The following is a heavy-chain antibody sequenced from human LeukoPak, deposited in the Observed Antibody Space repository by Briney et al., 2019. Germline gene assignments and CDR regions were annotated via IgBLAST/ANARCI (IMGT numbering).Heavy chain of an antibody. V-gene: IGHV4-34*01. CDR1: GGSFSGYN. J-gene: IGHJ3*02. Sequence: SETLSLTCAVYGGSFSGYNWTWIRQPPGKGLEWIGEINHSGSTDYNLSLKSRVTISVDRSKNQFSLKLSSVTAADTAVYYCARIRYDTYAFDIWGQGTMVTVSS. CDR2: INHSGST. CDR3: ARIRYDTYAFDI. D-gene: IGHD3-9*01.